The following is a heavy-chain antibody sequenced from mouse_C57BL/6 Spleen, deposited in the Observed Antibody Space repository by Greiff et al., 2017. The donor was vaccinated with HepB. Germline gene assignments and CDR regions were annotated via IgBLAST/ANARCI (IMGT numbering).Heavy chain of an antibody. J-gene: IGHJ2*01. D-gene: IGHD1-1*01. V-gene: IGHV1-52*01. CDR1: GYTFTSYW. CDR3: ARPNYYGSSLDY. CDR2: IDPSDSET. Sequence: QVQLQQPGAELVRPGSSVKLSCKASGYTFTSYWMHWVKQRPIQGLEWIGNIDPSDSETHYNQKFKDKATLTVDKSSSTAYMQLSSLTSEDSAVYYCARPNYYGSSLDYWGQGTTLTVSS.